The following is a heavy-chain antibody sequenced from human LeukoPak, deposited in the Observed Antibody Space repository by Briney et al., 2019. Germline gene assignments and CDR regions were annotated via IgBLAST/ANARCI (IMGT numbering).Heavy chain of an antibody. Sequence: PSETLSLTCTVSGYSISSGYYWGWIRQPPGKGLEWIGSIYHSGSTYYNPSLKSRVTISVDTSKNQFSLKLSSVTAADTAVYYCARGHYGDYPVDPWGQGTLVTVSS. CDR1: GYSISSGYY. CDR2: IYHSGST. V-gene: IGHV4-38-2*02. CDR3: ARGHYGDYPVDP. J-gene: IGHJ5*02. D-gene: IGHD4-17*01.